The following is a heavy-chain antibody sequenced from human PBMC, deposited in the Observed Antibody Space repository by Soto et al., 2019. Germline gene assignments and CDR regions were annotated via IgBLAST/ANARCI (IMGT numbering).Heavy chain of an antibody. CDR3: ARDGVAVAGLRYYYYYMDV. D-gene: IGHD6-19*01. J-gene: IGHJ6*03. CDR1: GFTFSSYA. CDR2: ISYDGSNK. Sequence: GVSLRLSCAASGFTFSSYAMHWVRQAPGKGLEWVAVISYDGSNKYYADSVKGRFTISRDNSKNTLYLQMNSLRAEDTAVYYCARDGVAVAGLRYYYYYMDVWGKGTTVTVSS. V-gene: IGHV3-30*04.